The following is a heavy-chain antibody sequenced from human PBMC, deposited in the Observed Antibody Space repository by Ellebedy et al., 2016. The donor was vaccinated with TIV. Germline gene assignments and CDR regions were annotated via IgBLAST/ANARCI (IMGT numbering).Heavy chain of an antibody. V-gene: IGHV3-13*01. CDR2: IDTAGDT. CDR1: GFTFRSYD. J-gene: IGHJ4*02. D-gene: IGHD5-18*01. Sequence: GESLKISCAASGFTFRSYDMHWVRQATGKGLEWVSAIDTAGDTYYPGSVKGRFTISRENAKNSLYLQMNSLRAEDTAVYYCARVRFGDTAVDYWGQGTLVTVSS. CDR3: ARVRFGDTAVDY.